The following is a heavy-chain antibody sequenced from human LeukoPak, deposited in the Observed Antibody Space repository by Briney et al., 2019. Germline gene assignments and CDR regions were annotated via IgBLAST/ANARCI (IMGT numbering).Heavy chain of an antibody. CDR2: IKSKVDGGTA. D-gene: IGHD6-19*01. CDR3: TRDREVAGPDS. Sequence: GRSLTLSCAASGFTLRNAWTSWVRQAPGGGLEWVGRIKSKVDGGTADYAAAVEGRFTISIDDSENTLSLQMSSLKTDDTAVYYCTRDREVAGPDSWGQGTLVTVSS. CDR1: GFTLRNAW. V-gene: IGHV3-15*01. J-gene: IGHJ4*02.